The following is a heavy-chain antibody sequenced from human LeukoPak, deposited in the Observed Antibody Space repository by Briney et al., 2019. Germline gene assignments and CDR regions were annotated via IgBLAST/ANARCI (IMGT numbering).Heavy chain of an antibody. CDR2: INPNSGGT. J-gene: IGHJ6*03. CDR3: ARVMITFGGAYYYYYYYMDV. V-gene: IGHV1-2*02. D-gene: IGHD3-16*01. CDR1: GYTFTGYY. Sequence: ASVKVSCKASGYTFTGYYMHWVRQAPGQGLEWMGWINPNSGGTNYAQKFQGRVTMTRDTSISTAYMELSRLRSEDTAVYYCARVMITFGGAYYYYYYYMDVWGKGTTVTISS.